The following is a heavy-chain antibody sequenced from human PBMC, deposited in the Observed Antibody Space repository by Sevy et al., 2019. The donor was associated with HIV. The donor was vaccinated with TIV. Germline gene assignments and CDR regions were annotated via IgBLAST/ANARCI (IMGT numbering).Heavy chain of an antibody. D-gene: IGHD3-16*01. V-gene: IGHV3-33*01. CDR3: ARDDQMLGRVLGNY. J-gene: IGHJ4*02. CDR2: IWYDGSNK. Sequence: GGSLRLSCAASGFTFSSYGMHWVRQAPGKGLEWVAVIWYDGSNKYYAHSVKGRFTISRDNSKNTLYLQMNSLRAEDTAVYYCARDDQMLGRVLGNYWGQGTLVTVSS. CDR1: GFTFSSYG.